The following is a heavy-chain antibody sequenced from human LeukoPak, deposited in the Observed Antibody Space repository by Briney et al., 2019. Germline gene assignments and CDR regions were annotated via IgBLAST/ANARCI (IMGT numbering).Heavy chain of an antibody. CDR2: TYTGGNS. D-gene: IGHD3-22*01. CDR3: ARGGRGSAAVVAPRSFDI. CDR1: GFTVSSIH. Sequence: GGPLRLSCAASGFTVSSIHMVWVRQAPGKGLEWVSVTYTGGNSYYADSVKGRFIISRDISKNTLYLQMNSLRAEDSALYYCARGGRGSAAVVAPRSFDIWGQGTMVTVSS. V-gene: IGHV3-53*01. J-gene: IGHJ3*02.